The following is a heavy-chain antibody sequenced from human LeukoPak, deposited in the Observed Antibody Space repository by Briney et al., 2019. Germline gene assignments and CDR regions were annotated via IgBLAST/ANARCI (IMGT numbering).Heavy chain of an antibody. CDR2: ISSGSSYI. J-gene: IGHJ5*02. D-gene: IGHD6-6*01. CDR3: PRGSSSGWFDP. V-gene: IGHV3-21*01. Sequence: GGSLRLSCAASGFTFSSYSMNWVRQAQGKGLEWVSSISSGSSYIYYADSGKGRFTISRDNAKNSLYLQMTILRAKGTAVYYCPRGSSSGWFDPWGQGTLVTVSS. CDR1: GFTFSSYS.